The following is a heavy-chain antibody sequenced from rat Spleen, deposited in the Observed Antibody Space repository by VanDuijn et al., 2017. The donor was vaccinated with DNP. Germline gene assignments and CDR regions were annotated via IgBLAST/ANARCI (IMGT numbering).Heavy chain of an antibody. V-gene: IGHV3-3*01. D-gene: IGHD1-3*01. J-gene: IGHJ4*01. CDR3: ARGSSYAMDA. CDR2: INSAGST. Sequence: EVQLQESGPGLVKPSQLLSLTCSVTGYSITSSYRWNWIRKFPGNKLEWMGYINSAGSTNYNPSLKSRISITRDTSKNQFFLQVNSVTTEDTATYYCARGSSYAMDAWGQGTSVTVSS. CDR1: GYSITSSYR.